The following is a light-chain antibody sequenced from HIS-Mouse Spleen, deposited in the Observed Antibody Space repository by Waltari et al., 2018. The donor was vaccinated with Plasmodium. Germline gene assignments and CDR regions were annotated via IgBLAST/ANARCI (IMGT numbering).Light chain of an antibody. V-gene: IGLV1-51*01. J-gene: IGLJ2*01. CDR3: GTWDSSLSAGVV. CDR1: SSKIGNNY. Sequence: QSVLTQPPSVSAAPGQKVTIPCSGGSSKIGNNYVFWYQQLPGTAPKLLIYDNNKRPSGIPDRFSGSKSGTSATLGITGLQTGDEADYYCGTWDSSLSAGVVFGGGTKLTVL. CDR2: DNN.